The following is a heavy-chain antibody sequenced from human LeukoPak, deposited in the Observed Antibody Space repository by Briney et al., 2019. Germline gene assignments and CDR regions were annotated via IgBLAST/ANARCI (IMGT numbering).Heavy chain of an antibody. CDR1: GGSISSYY. CDR3: ARAAAVAADYYMDV. CDR2: IYTSGST. J-gene: IGHJ6*03. V-gene: IGHV4-4*07. D-gene: IGHD6-19*01. Sequence: PSETLSLTCTVSGGSISSYYWSWIRQPAGKGLEWIGRIYTSGSTNYNPSLKSRVTMSVDTSKNQFSLKLSSVTAADTAVYYCARAAAVAADYYMDVWGKGTTVTVSS.